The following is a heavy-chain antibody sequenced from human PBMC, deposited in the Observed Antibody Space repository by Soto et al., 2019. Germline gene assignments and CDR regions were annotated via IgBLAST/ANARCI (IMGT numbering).Heavy chain of an antibody. Sequence: PGESLKISCKGSGYSFTSYWIGWVRQMPGKGLEWMGIIYPGDSDTRYSPSFQGQVTISADKSISTAYLQWSSLKASDTAMYYCARHSGYYDFWSGYYPRLTNYYYGMDVWGQGTTVTVS. D-gene: IGHD3-3*01. CDR2: IYPGDSDT. J-gene: IGHJ6*02. V-gene: IGHV5-51*01. CDR1: GYSFTSYW. CDR3: ARHSGYYDFWSGYYPRLTNYYYGMDV.